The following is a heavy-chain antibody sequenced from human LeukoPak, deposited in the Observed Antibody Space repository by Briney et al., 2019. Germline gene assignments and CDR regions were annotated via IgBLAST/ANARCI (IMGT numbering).Heavy chain of an antibody. D-gene: IGHD3-10*01. CDR3: AKGRNYYGSGTFAEYFRH. CDR2: ISWNSDTI. V-gene: IGHV3-9*01. J-gene: IGHJ1*01. Sequence: GRSLRLSCAASGFTFDDYAMHWVRQAPGKGLEWVSGISWNSDTIGYADSVKGRFTISRDNAKNSLYLQMNSLRSEDTALYYCAKGRNYYGSGTFAEYFRHWGQGTLVTVSS. CDR1: GFTFDDYA.